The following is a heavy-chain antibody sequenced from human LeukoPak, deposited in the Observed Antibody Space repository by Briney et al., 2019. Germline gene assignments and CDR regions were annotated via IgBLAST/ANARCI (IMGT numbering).Heavy chain of an antibody. J-gene: IGHJ5*02. CDR3: ARGHRLYQLVRFGEYWFDP. CDR2: MNPNSGNT. V-gene: IGHV1-8*01. Sequence: ASVTVSCKASGYTFTSYDINWVRQATGQGLEWMGWMNPNSGNTGYAQKFQGRVTMTRNTSISTAYMELSSLRSEDTAVYYCARGHRLYQLVRFGEYWFDPWGQGTLVTVSS. CDR1: GYTFTSYD. D-gene: IGHD6-13*01.